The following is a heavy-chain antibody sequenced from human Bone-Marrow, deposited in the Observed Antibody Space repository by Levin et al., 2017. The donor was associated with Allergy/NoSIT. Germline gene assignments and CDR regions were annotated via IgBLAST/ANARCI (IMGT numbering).Heavy chain of an antibody. V-gene: IGHV3-23*01. J-gene: IGHJ4*02. CDR3: AAYLCSDAGCHTPGGY. D-gene: IGHD2-15*01. Sequence: MSGVRQDPGKGLEWVSAICGSGDCTYYADSVKGRFTISRDNSNNILYLQIISLRAEDTAVYYCAAYLCSDAGCHTPGGYWGQGTLVTVFS. CDR2: ICGSGDCT.